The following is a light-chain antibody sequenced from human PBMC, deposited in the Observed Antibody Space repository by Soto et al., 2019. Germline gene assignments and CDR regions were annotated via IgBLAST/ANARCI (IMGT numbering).Light chain of an antibody. CDR2: DAS. Sequence: DIQMTQSPSSLSASVGDRVTITCRASQDIRSFLAWFQQKPGKAPKLLIYDASNLETGVPSRFSGSGSGTDFTFTISSLQPEDIATYYCQQYDNLPLTFGGGTKVDIK. V-gene: IGKV1-33*01. J-gene: IGKJ4*01. CDR1: QDIRSF. CDR3: QQYDNLPLT.